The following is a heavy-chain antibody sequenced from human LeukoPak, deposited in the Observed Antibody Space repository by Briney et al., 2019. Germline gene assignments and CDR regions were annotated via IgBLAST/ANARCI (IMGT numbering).Heavy chain of an antibody. J-gene: IGHJ4*02. CDR3: ARVTKRITIFGVVPYYFDY. V-gene: IGHV1-2*02. D-gene: IGHD3-3*01. Sequence: GASVKVSCKASGYTFTSYYMHWVRQAPGQGLEWMGWINPNSGGTNYAQKFQGRVTMTRDTSISTAYMELSRLRSDDTAVYYCARVTKRITIFGVVPYYFDYWGQGTLVTVSS. CDR2: INPNSGGT. CDR1: GYTFTSYY.